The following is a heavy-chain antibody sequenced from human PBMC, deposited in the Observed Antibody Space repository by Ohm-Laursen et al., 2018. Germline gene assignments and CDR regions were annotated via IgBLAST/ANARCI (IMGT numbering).Heavy chain of an antibody. CDR3: ARGLVVNSGYDWGWDY. Sequence: PSDTLSLTCAVSGYSISSSNWWGWIRQPPGKGLEWIGYIYYSGSTYYNPSLKSRVTMSVDTSKNQFSLKLSSVTAVDTAVYYCARGLVVNSGYDWGWDYWGQGALVTVSS. D-gene: IGHD5-12*01. J-gene: IGHJ4*02. CDR2: IYYSGST. CDR1: GYSISSSNW. V-gene: IGHV4-28*03.